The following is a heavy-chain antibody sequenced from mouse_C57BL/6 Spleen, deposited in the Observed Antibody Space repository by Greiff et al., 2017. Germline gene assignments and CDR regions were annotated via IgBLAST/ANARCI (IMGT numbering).Heavy chain of an antibody. CDR2: IYPSDSET. CDR1: GYTFTSYW. CDR3: ARGLDYYGSSRYFDV. D-gene: IGHD1-1*01. V-gene: IGHV1-61*01. J-gene: IGHJ1*03. Sequence: QVQLQQPGAELVRPGSSVKLSCKASGYTFTSYWMDWVKQRPGQGLEWIGNIYPSDSETHYNQKFKDKATLTVDKSSSTAYMQLSSLTSEDSAVYYGARGLDYYGSSRYFDVWGTGTTVTVSS.